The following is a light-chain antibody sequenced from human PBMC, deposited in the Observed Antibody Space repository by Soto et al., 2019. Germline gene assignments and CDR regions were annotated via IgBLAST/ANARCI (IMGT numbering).Light chain of an antibody. V-gene: IGKV3D-15*01. J-gene: IGKJ4*01. CDR3: QQYNKWPPT. CDR2: GAS. Sequence: EIMMTQSPATLSVSPGERATLSCRARQSVSRNLAWYQQKPGQAPRLLIYGASNRATGIPARFSGSGSGTDFTLTISSLQSEDFAVYYCQQYNKWPPTFGGGTKVEIK. CDR1: QSVSRN.